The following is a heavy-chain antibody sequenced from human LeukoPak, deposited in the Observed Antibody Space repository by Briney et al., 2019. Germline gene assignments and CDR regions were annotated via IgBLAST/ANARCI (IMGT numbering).Heavy chain of an antibody. CDR3: AKDQSHSSGWDHFDY. CDR2: ISGSGGST. J-gene: IGHJ4*02. D-gene: IGHD6-19*01. V-gene: IGHV3-23*01. Sequence: GGTLRLSCAASGFTFSSYGMSWVRQAPGKGLEWVSAISGSGGSTYYADSVKGRFTISRDNSKNTLYLQMNSLRAEDTAVYYCAKDQSHSSGWDHFDYWGQGTLVTVSS. CDR1: GFTFSSYG.